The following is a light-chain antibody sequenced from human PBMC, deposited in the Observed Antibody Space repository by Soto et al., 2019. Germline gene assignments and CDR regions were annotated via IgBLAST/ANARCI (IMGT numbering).Light chain of an antibody. V-gene: IGKV3-15*01. Sequence: EVVMTQSPATLSVSPGERATLSCRANQSISSDLAWYQQKPGQAPRLLTYGASTRSSDIPARFSGSGSGTEFTLTISSLQSEDFAVYYCQQYNNWPPWTFGQGTKVEFK. CDR3: QQYNNWPPWT. CDR1: QSISSD. CDR2: GAS. J-gene: IGKJ1*01.